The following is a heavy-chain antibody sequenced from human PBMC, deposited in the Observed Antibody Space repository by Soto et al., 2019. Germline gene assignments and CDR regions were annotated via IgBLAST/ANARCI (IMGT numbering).Heavy chain of an antibody. J-gene: IGHJ6*02. Sequence: GGSLRLSCAASGFTFISYWMSWGRQAPGKGLEWVANIKQDGSEKYYVDSVKGRFTISRDNAKNSLYLQMNSLRAEDTAVYYCARATTDSSSSRGYYYYYGMDVWGQGTTVTVSS. V-gene: IGHV3-7*04. CDR2: IKQDGSEK. CDR1: GFTFISYW. D-gene: IGHD6-6*01. CDR3: ARATTDSSSSRGYYYYYGMDV.